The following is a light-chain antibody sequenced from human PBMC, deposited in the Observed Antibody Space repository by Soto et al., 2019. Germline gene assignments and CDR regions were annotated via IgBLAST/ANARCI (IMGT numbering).Light chain of an antibody. CDR3: CSYAGGYTLV. CDR2: DVN. CDR1: SSDVGAYNY. Sequence: QSVLTQPRSVSGSPGQSVTISCTGTSSDVGAYNYVSWYQQHPDKAPKVMIYDVNKRPSGVPDRFSGSKSGNTASLTISGLQAEDEADYYCCSYAGGYTLVFGGGTQLTVL. J-gene: IGLJ2*01. V-gene: IGLV2-11*01.